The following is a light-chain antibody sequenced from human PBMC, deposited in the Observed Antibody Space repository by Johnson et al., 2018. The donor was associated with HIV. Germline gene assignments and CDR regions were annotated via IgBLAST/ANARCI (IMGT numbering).Light chain of an antibody. V-gene: IGLV1-51*02. J-gene: IGLJ1*01. Sequence: QAVLTQPPSVSAAPGQKVTISCSGSSSNIGNNYVSWYQQFPGTAPKLLIYENNKRPSGIPDRFSGSKSGTSTTLGITGLQTGDEADYYCGTWDGSLSAGVFGTGTKVTV. CDR1: SSNIGNNY. CDR2: ENN. CDR3: GTWDGSLSAGV.